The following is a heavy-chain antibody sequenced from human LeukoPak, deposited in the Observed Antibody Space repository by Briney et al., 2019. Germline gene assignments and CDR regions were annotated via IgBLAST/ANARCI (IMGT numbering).Heavy chain of an antibody. D-gene: IGHD4-23*01. CDR1: GGSISSYY. J-gene: IGHJ4*02. CDR2: IYYSGST. CDR3: ARQIYGGNSIDY. Sequence: PSETLSLTCTVSGGSISSYYWSWIRQPPGKGLEWIGYIYYSGSTNYNPSLKSRVTISVDTSKNQFSLELSSVTAADTAVYYCARQIYGGNSIDYWGQGTLVTVSS. V-gene: IGHV4-59*01.